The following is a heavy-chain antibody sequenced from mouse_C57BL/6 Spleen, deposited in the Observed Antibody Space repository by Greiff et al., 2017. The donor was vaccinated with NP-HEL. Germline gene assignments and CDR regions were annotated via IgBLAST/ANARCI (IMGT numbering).Heavy chain of an antibody. Sequence: VMLVESGPGLVAPSQSLSITCTVSGFSLTSYAISWVRQPPGKGLEWLGLIWTGGGTNYNSALKSRLTISKDNSKSQVFLKMHSLQTDDTARYYCARGAQSFDYWGQGTTLTVSS. CDR1: GFSLTSYA. CDR2: IWTGGGT. D-gene: IGHD3-2*02. J-gene: IGHJ2*01. CDR3: ARGAQSFDY. V-gene: IGHV2-9-1*01.